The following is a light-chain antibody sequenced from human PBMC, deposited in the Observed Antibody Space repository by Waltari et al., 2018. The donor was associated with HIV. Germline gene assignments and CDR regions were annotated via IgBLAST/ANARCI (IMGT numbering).Light chain of an antibody. V-gene: IGLV1-44*01. J-gene: IGLJ2*01. CDR3: AAWEDSLSGLVV. Sequence: QSVLTQPPSASGTPGQRVTISCSGSSSNIGSNTVNWYQQLPGTAPRLLSYSNSQRPSGGPDRFAGSKSGNSASLAISGLQAEDEADYYCAAWEDSLSGLVVFGGGTKLTVL. CDR2: SNS. CDR1: SSNIGSNT.